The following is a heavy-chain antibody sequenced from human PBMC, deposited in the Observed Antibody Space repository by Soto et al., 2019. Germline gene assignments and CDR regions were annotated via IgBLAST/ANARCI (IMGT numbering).Heavy chain of an antibody. CDR3: ARDPTGITTTGGGRIDH. V-gene: IGHV3-30-3*01. CDR2: VSFDGSNK. CDR1: GFTFSTHA. J-gene: IGHJ4*02. Sequence: QVQLVESGGGVVQPGRSLRLSCAASGFTFSTHAMHWVRQAPGKGLECVAIVSFDGSNKYYADSVKGRFTISRDNSKNTLYLQMSGLTPEDTAVYYRARDPTGITTTGGGRIDHWGQGTLVTVSS. D-gene: IGHD1-20*01.